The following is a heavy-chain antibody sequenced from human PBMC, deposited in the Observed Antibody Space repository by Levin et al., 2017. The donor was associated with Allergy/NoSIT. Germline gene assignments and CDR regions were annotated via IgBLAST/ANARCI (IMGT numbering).Heavy chain of an antibody. CDR2: IKQDGSEK. CDR3: ARGAK. V-gene: IGHV3-7*01. Sequence: GGSLRLSCAASGFTFSSDWMSWVRQAPGKGLEWVTNIKQDGSEKYYVGSVRGRFTISRDNAKNSLYLQMNSLGAEDTAVYYCARGAKWGQGTLVTVSS. J-gene: IGHJ4*02. CDR1: GFTFSSDW.